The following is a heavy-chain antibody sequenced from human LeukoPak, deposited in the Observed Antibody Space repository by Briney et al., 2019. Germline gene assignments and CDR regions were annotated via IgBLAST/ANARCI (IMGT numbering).Heavy chain of an antibody. V-gene: IGHV3-15*01. Sequence: PGGSLRLSCTASGFTFSNAWMSWVRQAPGKGLEWVGRIKSKTDGGTTDYAAPVKGRFTISRDDSKNTLYLQMNSLKTEDTAVYYCTTTYSSGWYRYDAFDIWGQGTMVTVSS. D-gene: IGHD6-19*01. J-gene: IGHJ3*02. CDR1: GFTFSNAW. CDR2: IKSKTDGGTT. CDR3: TTTYSSGWYRYDAFDI.